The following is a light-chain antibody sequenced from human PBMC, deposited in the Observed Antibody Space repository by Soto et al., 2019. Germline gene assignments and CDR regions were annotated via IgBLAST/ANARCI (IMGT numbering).Light chain of an antibody. CDR1: QTIYSN. V-gene: IGKV3-15*01. CDR2: RAS. Sequence: IVMTQSPATLSVSPGEIATLSFRAGQTIYSNVAWYQQRPGQAPRLLIYRASTRATGVPARFSGSGPGTDFSLTISRLEPEDFAVYYCQHYDSLRWTFGLGTKVDI. CDR3: QHYDSLRWT. J-gene: IGKJ1*01.